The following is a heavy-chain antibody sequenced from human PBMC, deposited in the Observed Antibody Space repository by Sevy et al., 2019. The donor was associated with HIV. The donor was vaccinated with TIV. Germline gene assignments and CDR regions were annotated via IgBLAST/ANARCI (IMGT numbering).Heavy chain of an antibody. J-gene: IGHJ4*02. D-gene: IGHD3-3*01. CDR3: TTKRDFWSGYQYFDY. V-gene: IGHV3-15*01. Sequence: GGSLRLSCAASEFSFSNAWMNWVRQAPGKGLEWVGRIKSKSDGGTTDYSAPVKGRFTISRDDSKNTLYLQMNSLKTEDTAVHYCTTKRDFWSGYQYFDYWGQGTLVTVSS. CDR2: IKSKSDGGTT. CDR1: EFSFSNAW.